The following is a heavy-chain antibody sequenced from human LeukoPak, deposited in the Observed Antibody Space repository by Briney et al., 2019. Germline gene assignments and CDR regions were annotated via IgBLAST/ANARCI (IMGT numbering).Heavy chain of an antibody. J-gene: IGHJ4*02. CDR1: GFSVSNNY. Sequence: PGGSLILSCAASGFSVSNNYMSWVRQAPWKGLEWISIIYAGGTTHYAESVKGRFTISRDNSRNTLHLQMNNLRGEDTAVYYCARDGAGNYDYWGQGTLVTVSS. D-gene: IGHD1-26*01. CDR3: ARDGAGNYDY. V-gene: IGHV3-66*01. CDR2: IYAGGTT.